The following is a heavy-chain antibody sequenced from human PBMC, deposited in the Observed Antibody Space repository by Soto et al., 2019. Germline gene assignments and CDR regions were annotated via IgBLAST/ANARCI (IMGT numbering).Heavy chain of an antibody. Sequence: SVKVSCKASGGTFSSYAISWVRQAPGQGLEWMGGIIPIFGTANYAQKFQGRVTITADESTSTAYMELSSLRSEDTAVYYCASHHYYDSSGYYWFDPWGQGTLVTVSS. V-gene: IGHV1-69*13. CDR1: GGTFSSYA. CDR3: ASHHYYDSSGYYWFDP. J-gene: IGHJ5*02. D-gene: IGHD3-22*01. CDR2: IIPIFGTA.